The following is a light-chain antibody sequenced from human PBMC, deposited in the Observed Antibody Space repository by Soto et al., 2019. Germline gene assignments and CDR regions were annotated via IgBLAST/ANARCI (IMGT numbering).Light chain of an antibody. J-gene: IGLJ2*01. V-gene: IGLV2-14*03. CDR3: SSYTTSSTPVV. Sequence: QSALTQPASVSGSPGQPITISCSGTSSDIGGYNYVSWYQHHPGKAPKLIIYDVINRPSGVSNRFSGSKSDNTASLTISGLQAEDEADYFCSSYTTSSTPVVFGGGTKLTVL. CDR2: DVI. CDR1: SSDIGGYNY.